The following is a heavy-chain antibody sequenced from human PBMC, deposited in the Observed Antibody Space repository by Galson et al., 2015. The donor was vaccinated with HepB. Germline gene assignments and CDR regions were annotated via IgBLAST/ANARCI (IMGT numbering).Heavy chain of an antibody. Sequence: SLRLSCAASGFTFSSYAMSWVRQAPGKGLEWVSAISGSGGSTYYADSVKGRFTISRDNSKNTLYLQMNSLRAEDTAVYYCAKDQGDSSGWYPQAYYFDYWGQGTLVTVSS. CDR2: ISGSGGST. J-gene: IGHJ4*02. CDR3: AKDQGDSSGWYPQAYYFDY. CDR1: GFTFSSYA. D-gene: IGHD6-19*01. V-gene: IGHV3-23*01.